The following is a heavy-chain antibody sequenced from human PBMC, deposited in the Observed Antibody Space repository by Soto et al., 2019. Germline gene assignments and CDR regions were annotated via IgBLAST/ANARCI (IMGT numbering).Heavy chain of an antibody. CDR1: GYTFTSYV. V-gene: IGHV1-3*01. D-gene: IGHD1-7*01. CDR2: INAGNGNT. J-gene: IGHJ4*02. CDR3: ARNILGGTTDY. Sequence: ASVKVSCKASGYTFTSYVIHWVRQAPGQRLEWMGWINAGNGNTKYSQKFQGRVTITRDTSATTAYMELSSLTSEDTAIYYCARNILGGTTDYWGQGTLVTVSS.